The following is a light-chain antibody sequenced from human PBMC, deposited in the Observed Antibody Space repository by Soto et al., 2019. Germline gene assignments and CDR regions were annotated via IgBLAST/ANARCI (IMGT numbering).Light chain of an antibody. CDR2: DVS. CDR1: TSDVGRYNS. J-gene: IGLJ1*01. Sequence: QSALTQPASVSGSPGQSITISCTGTTSDVGRYNSVSWYQQHPGKAPKLILYDVSNRPSGVSNRFSGSKSGNTASLTISGLQAEDEADYYCNSYTSSSTYVFGTGTKLTVL. CDR3: NSYTSSSTYV. V-gene: IGLV2-14*01.